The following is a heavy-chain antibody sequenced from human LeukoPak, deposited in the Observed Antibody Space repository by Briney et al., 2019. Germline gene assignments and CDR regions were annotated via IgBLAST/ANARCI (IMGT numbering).Heavy chain of an antibody. D-gene: IGHD3-22*01. CDR1: GFTFSNYW. Sequence: GGSLRLSCAASGFTFSNYWMSWVRQAPGKGLEWVANINQDGSEKYYVDSVKGRFTISRDNAKNSLYLQMNSLRAEDTAVYYCARDPSDSSGYYKKKWTKTFDYWGQGTLVTVSS. V-gene: IGHV3-7*01. CDR3: ARDPSDSSGYYKKKWTKTFDY. J-gene: IGHJ4*02. CDR2: INQDGSEK.